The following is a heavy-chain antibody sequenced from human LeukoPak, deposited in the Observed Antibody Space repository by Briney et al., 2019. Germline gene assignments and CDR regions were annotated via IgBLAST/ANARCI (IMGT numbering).Heavy chain of an antibody. J-gene: IGHJ4*02. V-gene: IGHV3-48*01. Sequence: GGSLRLSCAASGFTFSTYSMNWVRQAPGKGLEWISFIRHDSSDIYYADSEKGRFTISRDNAKNSLYLQMNSLRVEDAAVYYCARDRRTREFDYWGQGTLVTVSS. CDR2: IRHDSSDI. CDR1: GFTFSTYS. CDR3: ARDRRTREFDY. D-gene: IGHD1-1*01.